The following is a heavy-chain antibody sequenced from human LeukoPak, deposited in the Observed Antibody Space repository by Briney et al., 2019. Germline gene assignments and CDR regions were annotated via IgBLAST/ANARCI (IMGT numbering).Heavy chain of an antibody. J-gene: IGHJ4*02. D-gene: IGHD6-19*01. Sequence: GESLKISCMGSGYRFTSYWIGWVGPMPGKGLEWMGIIYPGDSDTRYSPSFQGQVTISADKSISTAYLQWSSLKASDTAMYDWARTFSPGAGTVDYWGQGTLVTVSS. CDR3: ARTFSPGAGTVDY. CDR1: GYRFTSYW. CDR2: IYPGDSDT. V-gene: IGHV5-51*01.